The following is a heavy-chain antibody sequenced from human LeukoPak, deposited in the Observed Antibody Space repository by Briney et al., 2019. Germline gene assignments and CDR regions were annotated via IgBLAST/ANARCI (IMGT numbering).Heavy chain of an antibody. D-gene: IGHD3-22*01. CDR2: IRSSSSYI. CDR1: GFTFSSYT. Sequence: GGPLRLSCAASGFTFSSYTMNWVRQAPGKGLEWVSSIRSSSSYIYYAESVKGRFTISRDNAKNSLYLQMNSLRAEDTAVYYCARKDYDSSGYYSAFDQWGQGTLVTVSS. CDR3: ARKDYDSSGYYSAFDQ. J-gene: IGHJ4*02. V-gene: IGHV3-21*01.